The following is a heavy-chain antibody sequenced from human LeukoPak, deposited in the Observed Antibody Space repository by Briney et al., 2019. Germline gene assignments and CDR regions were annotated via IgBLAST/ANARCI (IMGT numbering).Heavy chain of an antibody. CDR2: GSEK. CDR3: ARARIYDSRGHPLYLSDY. J-gene: IGHJ4*02. D-gene: IGHD3-22*01. Sequence: GSEKYYVDSVKGRFTISRDNAKNSLYLQMNSLRAEDTAVYYCARARIYDSRGHPLYLSDYWGQGTLVTVSS. V-gene: IGHV3-7*01.